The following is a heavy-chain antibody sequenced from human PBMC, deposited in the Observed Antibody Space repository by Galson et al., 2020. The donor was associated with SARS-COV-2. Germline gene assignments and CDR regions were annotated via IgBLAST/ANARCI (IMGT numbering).Heavy chain of an antibody. Sequence: SQTLSLTCAISGDSFSSNSAAWNWIRQSPSRGLEWLGRTYYRSKWSSDYAVSVKSRITINPDTSKNQFSLQLNSVTPEDTAMYYCAGRLAGADSLHIWGQGTMVIVSS. V-gene: IGHV6-1*01. CDR3: AGRLAGADSLHI. CDR1: GDSFSSNSAA. J-gene: IGHJ3*02. CDR2: TYYRSKWSS. D-gene: IGHD1-26*01.